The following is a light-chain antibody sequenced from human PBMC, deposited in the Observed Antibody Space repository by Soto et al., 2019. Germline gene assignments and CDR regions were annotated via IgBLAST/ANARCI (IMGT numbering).Light chain of an antibody. CDR3: QSYDSSLSGYV. V-gene: IGLV1-40*01. Sequence: QSVLTQPPSVSEAPGQRVTISCTGSSSNIGAGYEAHWYQQVPGTAPKLLIYKNNNRPSGVPDRFSGSKSGTSASLAITGLQAEDEAEYYRQSYDSSLSGYVFGTGTQLTVL. J-gene: IGLJ1*01. CDR2: KNN. CDR1: SSNIGAGYE.